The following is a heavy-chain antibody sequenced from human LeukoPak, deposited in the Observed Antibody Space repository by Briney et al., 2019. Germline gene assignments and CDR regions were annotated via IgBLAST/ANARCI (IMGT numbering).Heavy chain of an antibody. CDR2: ISSSGGST. Sequence: GGSLRLSCAASGFTFSSYEMTWVRQAPGKGLEWVSAISSSGGSTYYADSVKGRFTISRDNSKNTLYLQMNSLRAEDTAVYYCAKDRARGEFDYWGQGTLVTVSS. D-gene: IGHD3-16*01. J-gene: IGHJ4*02. CDR3: AKDRARGEFDY. CDR1: GFTFSSYE. V-gene: IGHV3-23*01.